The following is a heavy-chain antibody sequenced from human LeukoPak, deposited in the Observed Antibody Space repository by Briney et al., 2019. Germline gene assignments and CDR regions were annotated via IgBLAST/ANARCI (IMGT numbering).Heavy chain of an antibody. J-gene: IGHJ3*02. CDR3: ARDKIGVVRTAFDI. CDR2: IYSGGST. Sequence: PGGSLRLSCAAPGFTVSSNYMSWVRQAPGKWLEWVSVIYSGGSTYYADSVKGRLTISRDNSKNTLYLQMNSLRAEDTAVYYCARDKIGVVRTAFDIWGQGTMVTVSS. V-gene: IGHV3-66*02. CDR1: GFTVSSNY. D-gene: IGHD3-3*01.